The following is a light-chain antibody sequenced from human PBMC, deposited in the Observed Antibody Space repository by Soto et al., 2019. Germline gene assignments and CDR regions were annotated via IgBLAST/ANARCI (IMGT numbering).Light chain of an antibody. CDR3: QHYGRSPPSWT. J-gene: IGKJ1*01. Sequence: EIVLTQSPGTLSLSPGERATLSCRASQSVSSNSLAWYQQKPGQPPRLLISDASSRATGIPDRFSGSGSGTDFTLTISSLEPEDFAVYYCQHYGRSPPSWTFGQGTKVEIK. V-gene: IGKV3-20*01. CDR2: DAS. CDR1: QSVSSNS.